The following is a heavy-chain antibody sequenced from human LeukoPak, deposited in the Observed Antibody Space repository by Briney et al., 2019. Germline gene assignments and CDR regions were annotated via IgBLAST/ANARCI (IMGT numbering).Heavy chain of an antibody. V-gene: IGHV3-30*03. CDR2: ISYDGSNK. Sequence: GGSLRLSCAASGFTFSSYGMHWVRQAPGKGLEWVAVISYDGSNKYYADSVKGRFTISRDNSKNTLYLQMNSLRAEDTAVYYCAREGSTYYYDSTSFFDYWGQGTLVTVSS. CDR1: GFTFSSYG. CDR3: AREGSTYYYDSTSFFDY. D-gene: IGHD3-22*01. J-gene: IGHJ4*02.